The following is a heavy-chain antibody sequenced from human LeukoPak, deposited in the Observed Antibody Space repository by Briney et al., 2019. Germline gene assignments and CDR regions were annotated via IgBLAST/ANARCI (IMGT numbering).Heavy chain of an antibody. J-gene: IGHJ4*02. Sequence: SETLSLTCTVSGGFIHTYNWVWIRQPAGKGLEWVGRNNVAGNSYYNPSLKGRVSISVDRPNNRFSLELTSVTAADTAVYYCARDREHSYGSDLDHWGQGILVTVSS. CDR2: NNVAGNS. V-gene: IGHV4-4*07. CDR3: ARDREHSYGSDLDH. CDR1: GGFIHTYN. D-gene: IGHD5-18*01.